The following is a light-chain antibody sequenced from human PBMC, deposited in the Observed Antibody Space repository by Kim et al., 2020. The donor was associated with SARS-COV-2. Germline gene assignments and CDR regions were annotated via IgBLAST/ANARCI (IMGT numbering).Light chain of an antibody. CDR1: QTVLYNSNNKTY. CDR3: QQYYSTPPS. Sequence: DIVMTQSPDSLAVSLGERATLNCKSSQTVLYNSNNKTYLAWYQQKPGQAPKLLIYWASIRESVVSDRFSGSGAETDFTLTISSLQAEDVAVYYCQQYYSTPPSFGQGTKLEI. J-gene: IGKJ2*03. V-gene: IGKV4-1*01. CDR2: WAS.